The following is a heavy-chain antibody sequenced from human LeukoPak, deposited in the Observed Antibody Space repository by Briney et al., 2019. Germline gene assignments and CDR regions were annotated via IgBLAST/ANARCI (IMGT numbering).Heavy chain of an antibody. J-gene: IGHJ4*02. CDR1: GGSFSGYY. CDR3: ARGKYYYGSGSYYPFDY. CDR2: INHSGST. D-gene: IGHD3-10*01. V-gene: IGHV4-34*01. Sequence: SETLSLTCAVYGGSFSGYYWSWIRQPPGKGLEWIGEINHSGSTNYNPSLKSRVTMSVDTSKNQFSLKLSSVTAADTAVYYCARGKYYYGSGSYYPFDYWGQGTLVTVSS.